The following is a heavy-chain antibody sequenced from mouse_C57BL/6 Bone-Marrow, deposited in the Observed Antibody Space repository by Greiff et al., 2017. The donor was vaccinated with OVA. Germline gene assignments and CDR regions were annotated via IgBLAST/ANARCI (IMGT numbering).Heavy chain of an antibody. V-gene: IGHV5-15*01. CDR3: ARHHYDYDRGYAMDY. D-gene: IGHD2-4*01. CDR2: ISTLAYSI. Sequence: DVMLVESGGGLVQPGGSLKLSCAASGFTFRDYGMAWVRQAPRKGPEWVAFISTLAYSIYYADTVTGRFTLSRDNAKNTLYLEVSSLRSEDTAMYYCARHHYDYDRGYAMDYWGQGTSVTVSS. CDR1: GFTFRDYG. J-gene: IGHJ4*01.